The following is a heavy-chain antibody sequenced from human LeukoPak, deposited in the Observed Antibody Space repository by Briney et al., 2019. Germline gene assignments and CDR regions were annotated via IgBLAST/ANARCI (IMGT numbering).Heavy chain of an antibody. V-gene: IGHV4-39*01. J-gene: IGHJ5*02. CDR2: IYYTGTT. CDR3: ARGRFVVVPAAMRVHNWFDP. CDR1: GGSISSSLYH. D-gene: IGHD2-2*01. Sequence: SETLSLTCTVSGGSISSSLYHWGWIRQSPGKNLEWLGSIYYTGTTHYNPSLKSRVTISVDTSKNQFSLNLSSVTAADTAVYYCARGRFVVVPAAMRVHNWFDPWGQGTLVTVSS.